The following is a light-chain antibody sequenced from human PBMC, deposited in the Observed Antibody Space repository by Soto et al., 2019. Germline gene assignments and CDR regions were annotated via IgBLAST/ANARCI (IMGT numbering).Light chain of an antibody. CDR1: QSVSSN. Sequence: EIVMTQSAATLSVSPGERATLSCRASQSVSSNLAWYQQKPGQAPRLLIYGASTRATGIPARFSGSGSGTEFTLTISSLQSEDFAVYYCQQYNSWPPAWTFGQGTRVEFK. V-gene: IGKV3-15*01. CDR2: GAS. J-gene: IGKJ1*01. CDR3: QQYNSWPPAWT.